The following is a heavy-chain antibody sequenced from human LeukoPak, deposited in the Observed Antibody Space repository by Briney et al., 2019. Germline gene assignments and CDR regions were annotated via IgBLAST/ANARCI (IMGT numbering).Heavy chain of an antibody. D-gene: IGHD5-18*01. CDR1: GGSFSGYY. CDR3: ASRPGVGGHTAMGAWLNY. V-gene: IGHV4-34*01. J-gene: IGHJ4*02. CDR2: INHSGST. Sequence: SETLSLTCAVYGGSFSGYYWSWIRQPPGKGLEWIGDINHSGSTNYNPSLKSRVTISVDTSKNQFSLKLSSVTAADTAVYYCASRPGVGGHTAMGAWLNYWGQGTLVTVSS.